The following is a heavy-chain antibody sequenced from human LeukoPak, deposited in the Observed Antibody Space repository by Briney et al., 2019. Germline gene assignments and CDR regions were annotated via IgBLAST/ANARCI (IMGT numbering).Heavy chain of an antibody. CDR1: GGSFSGYY. CDR2: INHSGST. CDR3: ARGESRLRPPPLH. D-gene: IGHD5-12*01. V-gene: IGHV4-34*01. Sequence: SEILSLTCAVYGGSFSGYYWSWIRQPPGKGLEWIGEINHSGSTNYNPSLKSRVTISVDTSKNQFSLKLSSVTAADTAVYYCARGESRLRPPPLHWGQGTLVTVSS. J-gene: IGHJ1*01.